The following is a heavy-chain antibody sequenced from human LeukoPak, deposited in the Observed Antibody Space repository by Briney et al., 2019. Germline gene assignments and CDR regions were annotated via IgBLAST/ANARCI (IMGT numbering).Heavy chain of an antibody. V-gene: IGHV4-61*02. D-gene: IGHD5-24*01. J-gene: IGHJ4*02. CDR1: GGSISSSSYY. Sequence: PSETLSLTCTVSGGSISSSSYYWGWIRQPAGKGLEWIGRIYTSGSTNYNSSLKSRVTMSVDTSKNQVSLKLSSVTAADTAVYYCATGDGYNSFDYWGQGTLATVSS. CDR3: ATGDGYNSFDY. CDR2: IYTSGST.